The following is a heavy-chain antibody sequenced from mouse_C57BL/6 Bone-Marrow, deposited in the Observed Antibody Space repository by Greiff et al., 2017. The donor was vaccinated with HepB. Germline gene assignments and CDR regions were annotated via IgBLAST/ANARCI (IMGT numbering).Heavy chain of an antibody. V-gene: IGHV1-76*01. CDR1: GYTFTDYY. CDR3: ARRDYDYGGGPGFAY. CDR2: IYPGSGNT. D-gene: IGHD2-4*01. Sequence: VKLVESGAELVRPGASVKLSCKASGYTFTDYYINWVKQRPGQGLEWIARIYPGSGNTYYNEKFKGKATLTAEKSSSTAYMQLSSLTSEDSAVYFCARRDYDYGGGPGFAYWGQGTLVTVSA. J-gene: IGHJ3*01.